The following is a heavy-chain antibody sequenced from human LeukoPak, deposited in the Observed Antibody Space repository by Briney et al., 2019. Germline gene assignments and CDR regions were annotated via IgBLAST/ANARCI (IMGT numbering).Heavy chain of an antibody. Sequence: ASVKVSCKASGYTFTSYGISWVRQAPGQGLEWMGWISAYNGNTNYAQKLQGRVTMTTDTSTSTAYMELRSLRSEDTAVYYCARVKREAYYDFWSGFNQLNWFDPWGQGTLVTVSS. CDR1: GYTFTSYG. J-gene: IGHJ5*02. D-gene: IGHD3-3*01. CDR3: ARVKREAYYDFWSGFNQLNWFDP. CDR2: ISAYNGNT. V-gene: IGHV1-18*01.